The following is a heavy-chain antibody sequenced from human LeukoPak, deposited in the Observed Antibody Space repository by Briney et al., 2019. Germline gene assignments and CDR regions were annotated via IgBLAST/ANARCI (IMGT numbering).Heavy chain of an antibody. CDR2: ISHDGRDQ. CDR1: GFTFINYG. Sequence: GGSLRLSCAASGFTFINYGMHWVRQAPGKGLEWVAVISHDGRDQYYADSVKGRFTISRDNSKGTLFLQMNSLRVEDTAVYYCANDYGANFDWWGQGTLVTVSS. CDR3: ANDYGANFDW. D-gene: IGHD4-17*01. J-gene: IGHJ4*02. V-gene: IGHV3-30*18.